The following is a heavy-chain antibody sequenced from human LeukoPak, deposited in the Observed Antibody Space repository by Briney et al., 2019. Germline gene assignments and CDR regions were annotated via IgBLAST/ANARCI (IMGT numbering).Heavy chain of an antibody. CDR2: ISYDGSNK. CDR3: ARDGDCYDSSGVAGAFDI. CDR1: GFTFSIYA. J-gene: IGHJ3*02. Sequence: GGSLRLSCAASGFTFSIYAMSWVRQAPGKGLEWVAVISYDGSNKYYADSVKGRFTISRDNSKNTLYLQMNSLRAEDTAVYYCARDGDCYDSSGVAGAFDIWGQGTMVTVSS. D-gene: IGHD3-22*01. V-gene: IGHV3-30*03.